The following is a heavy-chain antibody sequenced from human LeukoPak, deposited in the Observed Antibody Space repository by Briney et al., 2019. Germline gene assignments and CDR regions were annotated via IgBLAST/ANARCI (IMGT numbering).Heavy chain of an antibody. V-gene: IGHV3-23*01. J-gene: IGHJ3*02. CDR3: AKEDYYGAFDI. CDR2: ISGSGGST. D-gene: IGHD3-22*01. Sequence: GGSLRLSCAASGFTFNKYAINWVRQAPGKGLEWVSAISGSGGSTYYADSVKGRFTISRDNPKNTLYLQMNSLRAEDTVVYYCAKEDYYGAFDIWGQGTMVTVSS. CDR1: GFTFNKYA.